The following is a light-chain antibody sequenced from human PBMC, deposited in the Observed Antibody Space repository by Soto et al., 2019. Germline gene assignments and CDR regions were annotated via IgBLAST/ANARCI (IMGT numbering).Light chain of an antibody. J-gene: IGKJ1*01. CDR1: QSVSSN. V-gene: IGKV3-15*01. CDR2: GAS. Sequence: EIVMTQSPATLSVSPGERATLSCRASQSVSSNLAWYQQKPGQAPRLLIYGASTRATGIPARFSGSGSGTEFTLTISSLKSEDFAVYYCQQYNNWPHTLGQGTKVDIK. CDR3: QQYNNWPHT.